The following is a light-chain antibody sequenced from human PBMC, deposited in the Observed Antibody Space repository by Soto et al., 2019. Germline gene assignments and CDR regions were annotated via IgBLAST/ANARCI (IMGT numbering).Light chain of an antibody. CDR3: QQYKNWPPCT. Sequence: EVVMTQSPATLSASPGERATLSCRASQSVSSNSAWYQQKPGQAPRLLIYGASTRASGIPTRFSGSGSGTQFTLTISSLQSEDFAVYYCQQYKNWPPCTFGQGTKVEIK. J-gene: IGKJ1*01. CDR1: QSVSSN. V-gene: IGKV3-15*01. CDR2: GAS.